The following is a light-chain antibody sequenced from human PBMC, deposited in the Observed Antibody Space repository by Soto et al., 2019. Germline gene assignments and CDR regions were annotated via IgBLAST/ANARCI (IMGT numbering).Light chain of an antibody. CDR3: QQRSNWPGT. V-gene: IGKV3-11*01. CDR1: QSVSTL. Sequence: EIVLTQSPGTLSLSPGERATLSCRASQSVSTLLAWYQQKPGQAPRLLIYDASNRATGIPARFSGSGSGTDFTLTFSSLEPEDFAVYYCQQRSNWPGTFGQGTKVEIK. J-gene: IGKJ1*01. CDR2: DAS.